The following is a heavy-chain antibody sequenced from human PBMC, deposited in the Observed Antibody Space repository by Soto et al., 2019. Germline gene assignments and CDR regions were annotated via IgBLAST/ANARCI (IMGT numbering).Heavy chain of an antibody. J-gene: IGHJ4*02. D-gene: IGHD4-17*01. CDR2: IKQDGSEK. Sequence: PGGSLRLSCAASGFTFSSYWINWVRQAPGKGLEWVANIKQDGSEKYYVDSVKGRFTISRDSAENSVYLQMHSLRAEHTAVYYCAASPDYGPQFDFWGQGSLVPASS. CDR1: GFTFSSYW. V-gene: IGHV3-7*01. CDR3: AASPDYGPQFDF.